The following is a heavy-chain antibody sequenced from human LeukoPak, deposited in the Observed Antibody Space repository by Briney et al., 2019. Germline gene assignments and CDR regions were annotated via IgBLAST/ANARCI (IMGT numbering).Heavy chain of an antibody. CDR3: ARRGAINRFYYYYYYMDV. J-gene: IGHJ6*03. Sequence: PSETLSLTCAVYGGSFSGYYWSWIRQPPGKGLEWIGEINNSGSINYNPSLKSRVTISVDTSKNQFSLKLSSVTAADTAVYYCARRGAINRFYYYYYYMDVWGKVTTVTISS. CDR2: INNSGSI. CDR1: GGSFSGYY. V-gene: IGHV4-34*01. D-gene: IGHD1-14*01.